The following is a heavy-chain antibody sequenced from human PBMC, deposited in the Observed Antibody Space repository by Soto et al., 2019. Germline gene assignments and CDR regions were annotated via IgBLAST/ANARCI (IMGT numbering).Heavy chain of an antibody. D-gene: IGHD1-26*01. Sequence: QVQLVQSGAEVKKPGASVKVSCKASGYTFTSYYMHWVRQAPGQGLEWMGIINPSGGSTSYAQKFQGTVTMTRDTSTSTVYMELSSLRSEDTAVYYCARVRDPPTDYYYYGMDVWGQGTTVTVSS. CDR1: GYTFTSYY. CDR3: ARVRDPPTDYYYYGMDV. CDR2: INPSGGST. V-gene: IGHV1-46*01. J-gene: IGHJ6*02.